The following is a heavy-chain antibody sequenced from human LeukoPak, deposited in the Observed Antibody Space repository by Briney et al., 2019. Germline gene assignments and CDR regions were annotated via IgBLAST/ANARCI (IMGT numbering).Heavy chain of an antibody. D-gene: IGHD3/OR15-3a*01. CDR2: IFHSGRT. Sequence: SETLSLTCTVSGGSISSSSSYWGWIRQPPGKGLEWIGHIFHSGRTSYNPSLKSQVSISIDTSKNQFSLRLTSVTAADTAVYYCARQTGSGLFILPGGQGTLVTVSS. V-gene: IGHV4-39*01. CDR1: GGSISSSSSY. J-gene: IGHJ4*02. CDR3: ARQTGSGLFILP.